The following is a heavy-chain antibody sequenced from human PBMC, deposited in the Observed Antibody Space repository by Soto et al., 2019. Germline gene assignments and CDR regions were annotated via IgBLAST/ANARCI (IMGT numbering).Heavy chain of an antibody. CDR1: GFTFSSYA. CDR3: ARVVRYFDPPYGMDV. D-gene: IGHD3-9*01. Sequence: EVRLLESGEGLVQPGGSLKLSCAASGFTFSSYAMSWVRQAPGKGLEWVSSIGGSGGNTYYADSVKGRFTISRDNSKNTLCLQMNRLRAEDTAEYYCARVVRYFDPPYGMDVWGHGTTVTVSS. V-gene: IGHV3-23*01. J-gene: IGHJ6*02. CDR2: IGGSGGNT.